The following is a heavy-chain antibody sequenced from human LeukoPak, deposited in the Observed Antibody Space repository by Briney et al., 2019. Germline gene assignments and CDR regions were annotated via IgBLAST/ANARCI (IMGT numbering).Heavy chain of an antibody. CDR3: ARGPVFFDY. D-gene: IGHD1-14*01. Sequence: PSETLSLTCTVSGGSISSDSYYWSWIRQPAGKGLEWIGRIYTSGSTNYNPSLKSRVTISVDTSKNQFSLKLSSVTAADTAVYYCARGPVFFDYWGQGTLVTVSS. J-gene: IGHJ4*02. V-gene: IGHV4-61*02. CDR1: GGSISSDSYY. CDR2: IYTSGST.